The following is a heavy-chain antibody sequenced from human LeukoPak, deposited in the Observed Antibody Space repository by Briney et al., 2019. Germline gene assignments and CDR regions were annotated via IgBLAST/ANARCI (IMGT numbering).Heavy chain of an antibody. J-gene: IGHJ4*02. D-gene: IGHD3-10*01. CDR3: ARLEYYYVSGNYYKLFDY. Sequence: GGSLRLSCAASGFTFSSYNMNWVRQAPGKGLEWVSDISSSGSTIYIPYSVNGRFTISRDNAKNSLYLQMNSLRDEDTAVYYCARLEYYYVSGNYYKLFDYWGQGTLVTVCS. CDR1: GFTFSSYN. CDR2: ISSSGSTI. V-gene: IGHV3-48*02.